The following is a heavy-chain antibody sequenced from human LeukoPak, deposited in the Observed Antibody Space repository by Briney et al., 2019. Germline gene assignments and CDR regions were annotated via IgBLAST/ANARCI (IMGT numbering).Heavy chain of an antibody. D-gene: IGHD3-22*01. J-gene: IGHJ4*02. CDR1: GGSISSFY. CDR2: IYNRGRT. CDR3: ARDYSGYYYFDY. Sequence: SETLSLTCTVSGGSISSFYWNWIRQPPGKGLEWIGHIYNRGRTNYNPSLKSRVTISADTSKNQFSLNLSSVTAADTAAYYCARDYSGYYYFDYWGQGTLVTVSS. V-gene: IGHV4-59*01.